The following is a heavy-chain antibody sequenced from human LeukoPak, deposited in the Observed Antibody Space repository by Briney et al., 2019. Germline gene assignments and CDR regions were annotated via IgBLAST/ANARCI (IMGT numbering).Heavy chain of an antibody. V-gene: IGHV1-24*01. D-gene: IGHD1-26*01. J-gene: IGHJ4*02. CDR3: ATDGVLVGARGYFDY. Sequence: ASVKVSCKVSGYTLTELSMHWVRQAPGKGLEWMGGFDPEDGETIYAQKFQGRVTMTEDTSTDTAYMELSSLRSEDTAVYYCATDGVLVGARGYFDYWGQGTLVTVSS. CDR2: FDPEDGET. CDR1: GYTLTELS.